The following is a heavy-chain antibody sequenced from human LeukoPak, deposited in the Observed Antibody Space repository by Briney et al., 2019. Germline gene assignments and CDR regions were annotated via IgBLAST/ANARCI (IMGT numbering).Heavy chain of an antibody. J-gene: IGHJ4*02. Sequence: SETLSLTCAVYGGSFSVYYWSWIRQPPGKGLEWIGEINHSGRTNYNPSLKSRVTISVDTSKNQFSLKLGSVTAADTAVYYCGRGPHIGVVPARRPWGGVDYWGQGTLVTVSS. CDR3: GRGPHIGVVPARRPWGGVDY. D-gene: IGHD2-2*01. CDR1: GGSFSVYY. V-gene: IGHV4-34*01. CDR2: INHSGRT.